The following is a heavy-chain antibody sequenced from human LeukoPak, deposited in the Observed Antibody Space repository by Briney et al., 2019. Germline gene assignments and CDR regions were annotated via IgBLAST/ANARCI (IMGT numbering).Heavy chain of an antibody. CDR1: GFTFSSYG. J-gene: IGHJ5*02. CDR2: ISGSGGST. D-gene: IGHD1-7*01. V-gene: IGHV3-23*01. Sequence: KTGGTLRLSCAASGFTFSSYGMSWVRQAPGKGLEWVSAISGSGGSTYYADSVKGRFTISRDNAKNSLYLQMNSLRAEDAAVYYCARDHTPNYWNWFDPWGQGTLVTVSS. CDR3: ARDHTPNYWNWFDP.